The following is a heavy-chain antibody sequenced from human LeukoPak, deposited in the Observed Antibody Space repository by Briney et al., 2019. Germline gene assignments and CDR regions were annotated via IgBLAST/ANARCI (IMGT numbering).Heavy chain of an antibody. D-gene: IGHD6-19*01. V-gene: IGHV3-21*01. Sequence: GGSLRLSCAASGFTFSTYSMNWVRQAPGKGLEWVSSISSGSTYIYYADSVKGRFTISRDNAKNSLYLQMNSLRAEDTAVYYCARADGWLVRGWFDPWGQGTLVTVSS. CDR1: GFTFSTYS. J-gene: IGHJ5*02. CDR2: ISSGSTYI. CDR3: ARADGWLVRGWFDP.